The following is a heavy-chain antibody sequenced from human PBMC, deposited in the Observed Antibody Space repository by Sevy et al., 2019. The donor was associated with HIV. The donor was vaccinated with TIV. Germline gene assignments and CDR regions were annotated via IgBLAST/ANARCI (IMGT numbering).Heavy chain of an antibody. V-gene: IGHV3-20*04. Sequence: GGSLRLSCAASGFNFDEYGMSWVRQAPGKGLEWVSGIIWNGGTTAYADSLKGRFTISRDNARNSLYLQMNSLRADDTALYYCARDGMAVAGYYYYMDVWGKGTTVTVSS. CDR1: GFNFDEYG. J-gene: IGHJ6*03. D-gene: IGHD6-19*01. CDR2: IIWNGGTT. CDR3: ARDGMAVAGYYYYMDV.